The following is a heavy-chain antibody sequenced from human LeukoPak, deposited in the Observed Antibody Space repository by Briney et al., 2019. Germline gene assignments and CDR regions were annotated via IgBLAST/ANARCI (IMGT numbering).Heavy chain of an antibody. D-gene: IGHD6-6*01. J-gene: IGHJ4*02. CDR3: AKTWHSVIPAFGGSSSAIDY. Sequence: GGSLRLSCALSGFKFSTYGMSWVRQAPGKGLEWVAVISYDGSNKYYADSVKGRFTISRDNSKNTLYLQMNSLRAEDTAVYYCAKTWHSVIPAFGGSSSAIDYWGQGTLVTVSS. CDR1: GFKFSTYG. CDR2: ISYDGSNK. V-gene: IGHV3-30*18.